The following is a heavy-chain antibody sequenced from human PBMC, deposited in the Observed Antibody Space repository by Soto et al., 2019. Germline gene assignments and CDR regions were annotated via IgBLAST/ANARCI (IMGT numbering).Heavy chain of an antibody. D-gene: IGHD3-10*01. CDR3: ARTVLLWFGESTNWFDP. V-gene: IGHV2-5*02. CDR2: IYWDDDK. Sequence: SGPTLVKPTQTLTLTCTFSGFSLSTSGVGVGWIRQPPGKALEWLALIYWDDDKRYSPSLKSRLTITKDTSKNQVVLTMTNMDPVDTATYYCARTVLLWFGESTNWFDPWGQGTLVTVSS. CDR1: GFSLSTSGVG. J-gene: IGHJ5*02.